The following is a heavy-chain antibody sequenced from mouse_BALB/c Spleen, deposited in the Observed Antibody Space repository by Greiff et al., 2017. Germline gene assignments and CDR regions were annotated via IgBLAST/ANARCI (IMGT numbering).Heavy chain of an antibody. D-gene: IGHD1-1*01. J-gene: IGHJ1*01. CDR3: ARAPYYYGSSHWYFDV. V-gene: IGHV7-1*02. CDR2: SRNKANDYTT. CDR1: GFTFSDFY. Sequence: EVQRVESGGGLVQPGGSLRLSCATSGFTFSDFYMEWVRQPPGKRLEWIAASRNKANDYTTEYSASVKGRFIVSRDTSQSILYLQMNALRAEDTAIYYCARAPYYYGSSHWYFDVWGAGTTVTVSS.